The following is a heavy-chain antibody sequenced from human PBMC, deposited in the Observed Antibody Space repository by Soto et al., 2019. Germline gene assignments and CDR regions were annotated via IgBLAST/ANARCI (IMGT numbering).Heavy chain of an antibody. CDR2: ISYDGSNK. CDR3: AKDLRIAAPGTAQYYYYGMDV. D-gene: IGHD6-13*01. V-gene: IGHV3-30*18. J-gene: IGHJ6*01. CDR1: GFSFSSYG. Sequence: PXVCLRLSCAACGFSFSSYGRHWVRQAPGKGLEWVAVISYDGSNKYYADSVKGRFTISRDNSKNTLYLQMNSLRAEDTAVYYCAKDLRIAAPGTAQYYYYGMDVCGQGTTVTVSS.